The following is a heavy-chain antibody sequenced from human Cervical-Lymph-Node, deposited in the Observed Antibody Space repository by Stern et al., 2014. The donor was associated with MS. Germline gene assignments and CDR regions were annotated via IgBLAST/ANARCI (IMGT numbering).Heavy chain of an antibody. Sequence: VQLVESGAEVRKPGASVKVSCRASGYTFTSFGISWVRLPPGQGLEWMGWISGYNGDTNYPQKFQGRVILNPDTSTSTAYMDLTRLRSDDTAMYYCARGPYCSSTSCYSNGYHFYGLDVWGQGTTVTVSS. CDR1: GYTFTSFG. D-gene: IGHD2-2*02. J-gene: IGHJ6*02. CDR3: ARGPYCSSTSCYSNGYHFYGLDV. V-gene: IGHV1-18*01. CDR2: ISGYNGDT.